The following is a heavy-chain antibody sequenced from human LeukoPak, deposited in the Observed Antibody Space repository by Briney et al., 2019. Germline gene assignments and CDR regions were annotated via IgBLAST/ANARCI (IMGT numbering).Heavy chain of an antibody. CDR1: GGSFTGYY. D-gene: IGHD2-2*01. Sequence: SETLSLTCAVYGGSFTGYYWRWIRQPPGKGLEWIGEINHSGSTNYNPSLKSRVTISVDTSKNQFSLKLSSVTAADTAVYYCARVAYCTSTSCSSPQVYYMDVWGKGTTVTVSS. J-gene: IGHJ6*03. V-gene: IGHV4-34*01. CDR2: INHSGST. CDR3: ARVAYCTSTSCSSPQVYYMDV.